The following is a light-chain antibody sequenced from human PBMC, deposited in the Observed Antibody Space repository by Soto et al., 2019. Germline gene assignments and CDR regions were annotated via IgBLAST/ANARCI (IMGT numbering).Light chain of an antibody. J-gene: IGKJ3*01. V-gene: IGKV3-11*01. CDR1: QSVRSY. Sequence: EIVLTQSPATLSLSPGERASHSCRASQSVRSYLAWYQQKPGQAPRLLIYDASNRATGIPARFSGSGSGTDFTLTITSLEPEDFAVYYCQQRYSWPPITFGPGTTVDIK. CDR2: DAS. CDR3: QQRYSWPPIT.